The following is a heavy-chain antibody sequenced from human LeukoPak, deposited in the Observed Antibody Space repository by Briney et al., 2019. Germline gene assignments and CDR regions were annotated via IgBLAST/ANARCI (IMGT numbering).Heavy chain of an antibody. CDR2: IYTSGST. J-gene: IGHJ5*02. V-gene: IGHV4-61*02. CDR3: ARGYNWFDP. Sequence: PSQTLSLTCTVSGGSISSGSYYWRWIRQPAGTGLEWIGRIYTSGSTNYNPSLKSRVTISVDTSKNQFSLKLSSVTAADTAVYYCARGYNWFDPWGQGTLVTVSS. CDR1: GGSISSGSYY.